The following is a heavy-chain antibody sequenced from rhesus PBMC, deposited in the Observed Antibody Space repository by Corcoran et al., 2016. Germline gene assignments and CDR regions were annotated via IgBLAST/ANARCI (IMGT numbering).Heavy chain of an antibody. CDR2: ISSGGKN. Sequence: QVQLQESGPGLVKPSETLSLTCAVSGYSISRGYYWGWSRQPPGKGLEWIGHISSGGKNYLNPSLKSRVTISTDTSKNQFSLKLSSVTAADTAVYYCARFRQRLVHYFDYWGQGVLVTVSS. CDR1: GYSISRGYY. V-gene: IGHV4-99*01. J-gene: IGHJ4*01. CDR3: ARFRQRLVHYFDY. D-gene: IGHD6-31*01.